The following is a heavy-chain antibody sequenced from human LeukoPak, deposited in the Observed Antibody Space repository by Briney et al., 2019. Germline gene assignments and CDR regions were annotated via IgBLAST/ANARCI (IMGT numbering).Heavy chain of an antibody. J-gene: IGHJ4*02. V-gene: IGHV3-23*01. CDR1: GFTFSSYA. CDR3: ARARGGYFFDY. CDR2: ISGSGGGT. Sequence: GGSLRLSCAASGFTFSSYAMSWVRQAPGKGLEWVSAISGSGGGTYYADSVKGRFTISRDNSKNTLYLQMNSLRAEDTAVYYCARARGGYFFDYWGQGTLVAVSS. D-gene: IGHD1-26*01.